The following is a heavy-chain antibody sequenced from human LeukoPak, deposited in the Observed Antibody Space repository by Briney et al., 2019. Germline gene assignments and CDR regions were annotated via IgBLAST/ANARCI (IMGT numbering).Heavy chain of an antibody. J-gene: IGHJ4*02. V-gene: IGHV3-30-3*01. CDR2: ISYDGSNK. D-gene: IGHD5-12*01. CDR1: GFTFSSYA. Sequence: GRSLRLSCAASGFTFSSYAMHWVRQAPGKGLEWVAVISYDGSNKYYADSVKGRFTISRDNSKNTLYLQMNSLRAEDTAVYYCARDPSIVATTIQGYFDYWGQGTLVTVSS. CDR3: ARDPSIVATTIQGYFDY.